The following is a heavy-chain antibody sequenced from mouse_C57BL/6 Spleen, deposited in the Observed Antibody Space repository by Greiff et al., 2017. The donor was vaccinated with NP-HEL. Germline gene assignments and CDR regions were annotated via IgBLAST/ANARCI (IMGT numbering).Heavy chain of an antibody. CDR1: GYTFTDYE. Sequence: QVQLQQSGAELVRPGASVTLSCKASGYTFTDYEMHWVEQTPVHGLEWIGAIDPETGGTAYNQKFKGKAILTADKSSSTAYMELRSLTSEDSAVYYCTRGVATHYYAMDYWGQGTSVTVSS. CDR2: IDPETGGT. V-gene: IGHV1-15*01. J-gene: IGHJ4*01. D-gene: IGHD1-1*02. CDR3: TRGVATHYYAMDY.